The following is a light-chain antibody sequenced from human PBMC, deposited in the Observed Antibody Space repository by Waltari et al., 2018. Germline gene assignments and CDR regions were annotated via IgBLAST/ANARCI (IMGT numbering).Light chain of an antibody. CDR3: SSYAGSNNVV. CDR2: EVS. J-gene: IGLJ2*01. V-gene: IGLV2-8*01. Sequence: QSALTQPPSASGSPGQSVTISCTGTSSDVGRYNYVSWYQQHPGKAPKLMIYEVSKRPSGVPARLSGSKSGNTASLTVSGLQAEDEADYYCSSYAGSNNVVFVGGTKLTVL. CDR1: SSDVGRYNY.